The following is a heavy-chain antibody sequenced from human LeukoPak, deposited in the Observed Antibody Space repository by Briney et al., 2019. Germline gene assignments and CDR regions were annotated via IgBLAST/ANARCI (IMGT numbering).Heavy chain of an antibody. D-gene: IGHD2-21*01. CDR3: ARLRLRYSRNGDSTPYEVFDI. V-gene: IGHV4-59*08. CDR1: GGSLSGYY. CDR2: IYYSGST. Sequence: SETLSLTCTVSGGSLSGYYWSWIRQPPGKGLEWLGYIYYSGSTNYNPSLKSRVTILVDTSKNQFSLRLSSVTAADTAVYYCARLRLRYSRNGDSTPYEVFDIWGQGTVVTVSS. J-gene: IGHJ3*02.